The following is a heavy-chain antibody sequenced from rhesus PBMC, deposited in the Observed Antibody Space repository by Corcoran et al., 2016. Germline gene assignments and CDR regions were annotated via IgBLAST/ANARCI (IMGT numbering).Heavy chain of an antibody. V-gene: IGHV4-169*01. CDR3: ASQDSLFDY. CDR1: GGSISSSY. J-gene: IGHJ4*01. D-gene: IGHD1-1-1*01. CDR2: FYGIGSLT. Sequence: QLQLQESGPGLVKPSETLSVTCAVSGGSISSSYWSWIRQAPGKGLEWIGYFYGIGSLTKHNPSLKSRVTLSVDTSKNQLSLKLSSVTAADTAVYYCASQDSLFDYWGQGVLVTVSS.